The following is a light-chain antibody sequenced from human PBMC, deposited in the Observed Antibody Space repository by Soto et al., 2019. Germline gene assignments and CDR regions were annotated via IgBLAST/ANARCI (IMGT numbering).Light chain of an antibody. CDR1: EDIYKY. CDR2: DGA. J-gene: IGKJ4*01. Sequence: GDRVTITCQASEDIYKYLNWYRQKKGKDPNLLIYDGANGEAGGPSRLSGSGGGTFVTFVISSMLQEDVVTEYCRHHRGSPVTFGGGTKVDIK. CDR3: RHHRGSPVT. V-gene: IGKV1-33*01.